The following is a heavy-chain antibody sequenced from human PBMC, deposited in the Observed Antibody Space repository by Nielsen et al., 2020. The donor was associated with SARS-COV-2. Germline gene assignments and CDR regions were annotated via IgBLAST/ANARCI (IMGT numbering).Heavy chain of an antibody. D-gene: IGHD3-22*01. CDR3: ARGPPDSSGTLADY. CDR1: GGTFSSYA. CDR2: IIPIFGTA. J-gene: IGHJ4*02. V-gene: IGHV1-69*13. Sequence: SVKVSCKASGGTFSSYAISWVRQAPGQGLEWMGGIIPIFGTANYAQKFQGRVTITADESTSTAYMELSSLRSEDTAVYYCARGPPDSSGTLADYWGQGILVTVSS.